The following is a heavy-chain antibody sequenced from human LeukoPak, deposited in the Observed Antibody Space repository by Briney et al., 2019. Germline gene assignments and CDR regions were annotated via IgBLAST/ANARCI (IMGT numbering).Heavy chain of an antibody. CDR3: ARITGYGGGSLRY. J-gene: IGHJ4*02. D-gene: IGHD4-23*01. Sequence: PSETLSLTCSVDGGSFTGYYWTWIRQPPGKGLEWIREINHTGNTNYNPSLKSRVTLSIDMSKKQFSLHLTSLTAADTAVYYCARITGYGGGSLRYWGQGTLVAISS. CDR1: GGSFTGYY. CDR2: INHTGNT. V-gene: IGHV4-34*01.